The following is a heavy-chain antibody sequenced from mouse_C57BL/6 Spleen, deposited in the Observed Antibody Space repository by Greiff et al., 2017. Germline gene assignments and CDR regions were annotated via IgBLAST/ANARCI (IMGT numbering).Heavy chain of an antibody. Sequence: QVQLQQPGAELVRPGSSVKLSCKASGYTFTSYWMDWVKQRPGQGLEWIGNIYPSDSETHYNQKFKDKATLTVDKSSSTAYMQLSSLTSEDSAVYYCARAYCSPDYWGQGTTLTVSS. CDR1: GYTFTSYW. CDR2: IYPSDSET. D-gene: IGHD2-12*01. V-gene: IGHV1-61*01. J-gene: IGHJ2*01. CDR3: ARAYCSPDY.